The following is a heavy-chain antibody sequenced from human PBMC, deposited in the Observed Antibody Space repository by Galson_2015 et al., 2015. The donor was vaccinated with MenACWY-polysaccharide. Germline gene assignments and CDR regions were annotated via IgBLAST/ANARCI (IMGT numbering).Heavy chain of an antibody. V-gene: IGHV3-9*01. Sequence: SLRLSCAASGFTFDDYAMHWVRQAPGKGLEWVSGISWDSGSIGYADSVKGRFTISRDSAKNSLYLQMNSLRAEDTALYYCAKDIREGIFGGGGGRTGGMDVWGQETTVTVSS. J-gene: IGHJ6*02. CDR1: GFTFDDYA. CDR2: ISWDSGSI. CDR3: AKDIREGIFGGGGGRTGGMDV. D-gene: IGHD3-3*01.